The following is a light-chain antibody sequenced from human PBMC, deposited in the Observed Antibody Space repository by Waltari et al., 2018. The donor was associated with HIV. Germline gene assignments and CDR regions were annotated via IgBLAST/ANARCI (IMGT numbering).Light chain of an antibody. CDR3: QQFQTFRT. J-gene: IGKJ1*01. Sequence: SASVGDRVTITCRASQNITNHLAWYQQKSGKAPKLLIYKASSLERGVPSRFSGSGTGTEFSLTINSLQPADLAVYFCQQFQTFRTFGQGTKVE. CDR2: KAS. V-gene: IGKV1-5*03. CDR1: QNITNH.